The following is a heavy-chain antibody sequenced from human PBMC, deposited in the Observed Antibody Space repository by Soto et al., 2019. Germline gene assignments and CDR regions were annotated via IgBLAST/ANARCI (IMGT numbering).Heavy chain of an antibody. CDR1: GFTVSSNY. V-gene: IGHV3-53*01. Sequence: PGGSLRLSCAASGFTVSSNYMSWVRQAPGKGLEWVSVIYSGGSTYYADSVKGRFTISRDNSKNTLYLQMNSLRAEDTAVYYCARWGGYYDYVWGSQTNYYYYGMDVWGQGTTVTVSS. J-gene: IGHJ6*02. CDR3: ARWGGYYDYVWGSQTNYYYYGMDV. CDR2: IYSGGST. D-gene: IGHD3-16*01.